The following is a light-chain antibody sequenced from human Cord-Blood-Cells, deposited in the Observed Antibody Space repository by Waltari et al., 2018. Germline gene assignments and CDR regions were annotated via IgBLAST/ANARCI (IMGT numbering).Light chain of an antibody. CDR1: SSDVGSYNL. CDR3: CSYAGSNVV. CDR2: DRS. J-gene: IGLJ2*01. V-gene: IGLV2-23*01. Sequence: QSALTQPASVSGSPGQSITISCTGTSSDVGSYNLVSWYQQHPGKAPKLMIYDRSKRASGVYNRFSGSKSGKTASLTISGLQAEDEADYYCCSYAGSNVVFGGGTKLTIL.